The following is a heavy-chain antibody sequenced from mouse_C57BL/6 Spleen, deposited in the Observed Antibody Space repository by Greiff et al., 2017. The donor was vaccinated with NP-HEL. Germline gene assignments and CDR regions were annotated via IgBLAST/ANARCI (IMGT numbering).Heavy chain of an antibody. D-gene: IGHD1-1*01. Sequence: QVQLQQPGAELVKPGASVKMSCKASGYTFTSYWITWVKQRPGQGLEWIGDIYPGSGSTNYNEKFQSKATLTVDTSSSTAYMQLSSLTSEDSAVYYCARGTYYYGSSYRWYFDVWGTGTTVTVSS. V-gene: IGHV1-55*01. J-gene: IGHJ1*03. CDR3: ARGTYYYGSSYRWYFDV. CDR2: IYPGSGST. CDR1: GYTFTSYW.